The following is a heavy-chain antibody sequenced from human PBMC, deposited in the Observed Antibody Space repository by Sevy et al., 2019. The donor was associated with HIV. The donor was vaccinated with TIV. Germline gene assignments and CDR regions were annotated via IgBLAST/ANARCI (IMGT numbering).Heavy chain of an antibody. CDR2: INPSGGST. Sequence: ASVKVSCKAFGYTFTIYYMHWVRQAPGQGLEWMGVINPSGGSTNYAQKFQGRLTMTRDTSTSTVYMELSSLRSEDTAVYYCGRVYHYDYSGPGYWGQGTLVTVSS. CDR1: GYTFTIYY. CDR3: GRVYHYDYSGPGY. V-gene: IGHV1-46*01. J-gene: IGHJ4*02. D-gene: IGHD3-22*01.